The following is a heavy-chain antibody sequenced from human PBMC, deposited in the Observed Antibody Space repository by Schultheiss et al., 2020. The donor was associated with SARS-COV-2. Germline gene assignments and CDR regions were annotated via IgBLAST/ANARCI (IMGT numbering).Heavy chain of an antibody. CDR1: GGSISSSNW. CDR3: ARDSTVTTKVPNDAFDI. D-gene: IGHD4-17*01. Sequence: SETLSLTCAVSGGSISSSNWWSWVRQPPGKGLEWIGEIYHSGSTNYNPSLKSRVTISVDTSKNQFSLKLSSVTAADTAVYYCARDSTVTTKVPNDAFDILGQGTMVTVSS. CDR2: IYHSGST. J-gene: IGHJ3*02. V-gene: IGHV4-4*02.